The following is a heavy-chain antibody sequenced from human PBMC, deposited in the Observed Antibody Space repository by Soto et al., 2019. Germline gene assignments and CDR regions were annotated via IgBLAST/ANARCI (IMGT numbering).Heavy chain of an antibody. V-gene: IGHV5-51*01. CDR3: ARLSGYSSGWIEYFQH. D-gene: IGHD6-19*01. Sequence: GESLKISCKGSGYSFTSYWIGWVRQMPGKGLEWMGIIYPGDSDTRYSPSFQGQVTISADKSISTAYLQWSSLKASDTAMYYCARLSGYSSGWIEYFQHWGQGTLVTVSS. J-gene: IGHJ1*01. CDR2: IYPGDSDT. CDR1: GYSFTSYW.